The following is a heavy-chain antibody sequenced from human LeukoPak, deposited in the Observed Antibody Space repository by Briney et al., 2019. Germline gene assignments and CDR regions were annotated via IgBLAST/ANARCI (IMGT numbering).Heavy chain of an antibody. D-gene: IGHD3-22*01. Sequence: PGGSLRLSCAASGFTFSSYAVHWVRQAPGKGLEWVAVISYDGSNKYYADSVKGRFTISRDNSKNTLYLQMNSLRAEDTAVYYCARATTMIVVVTGYWGQGTLVTVSS. CDR2: ISYDGSNK. J-gene: IGHJ4*02. CDR1: GFTFSSYA. CDR3: ARATTMIVVVTGY. V-gene: IGHV3-30-3*01.